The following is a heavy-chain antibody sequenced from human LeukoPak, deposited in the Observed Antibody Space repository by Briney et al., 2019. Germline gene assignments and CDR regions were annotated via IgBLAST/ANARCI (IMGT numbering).Heavy chain of an antibody. CDR2: IYYSGST. D-gene: IGHD1-26*01. Sequence: SETLSLTCTVSGDSISNNNHYWGWIRQPPGKGLEWIGSIYYSGSTYYNPSLKSRVTISVDTSKSQFSLKLSSVTAADTAVYSCARHLGSGSYFDYWGQGTLVTVSS. CDR1: GDSISNNNHY. CDR3: ARHLGSGSYFDY. J-gene: IGHJ4*02. V-gene: IGHV4-39*01.